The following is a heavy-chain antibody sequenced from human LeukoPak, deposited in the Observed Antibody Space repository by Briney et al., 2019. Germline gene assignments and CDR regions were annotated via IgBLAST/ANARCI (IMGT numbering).Heavy chain of an antibody. Sequence: GASVKVSCKASGYTFTSYYMHWVRQAPGQGLEWMGIINPSGGSTSYAQKFQGRVTMTRDTSISTAYMELSRLRSDDTAVYYCARDTEVVPAAQYAFDIWGQGTMVTVSS. V-gene: IGHV1-46*01. D-gene: IGHD2-2*01. CDR3: ARDTEVVPAAQYAFDI. CDR2: INPSGGST. CDR1: GYTFTSYY. J-gene: IGHJ3*02.